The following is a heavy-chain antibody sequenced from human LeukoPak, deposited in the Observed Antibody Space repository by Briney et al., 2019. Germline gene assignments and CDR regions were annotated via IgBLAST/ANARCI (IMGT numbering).Heavy chain of an antibody. D-gene: IGHD4-17*01. CDR2: INHSGST. Sequence: PSETLSLTCAVYGGSFSGYYWSWIRQPPGKGLEWIWEINHSGSTNYNPSLKSRVTISVDTSKNQFSLKLSSVTAADTAVYYCARDLVTVTKGFDIWGQGTMVSVSS. CDR1: GGSFSGYY. J-gene: IGHJ3*02. V-gene: IGHV4-34*01. CDR3: ARDLVTVTKGFDI.